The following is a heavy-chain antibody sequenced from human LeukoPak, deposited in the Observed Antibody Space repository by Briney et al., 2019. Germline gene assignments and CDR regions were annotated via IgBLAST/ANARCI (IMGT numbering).Heavy chain of an antibody. CDR3: ATDIVVVPAATGGGGY. J-gene: IGHJ4*02. D-gene: IGHD2-2*01. CDR2: INPNSGGT. CDR1: GYTFTGYY. Sequence: GASVKVSCKASGYTFTGYYMHWVRQAPGQGLEWMGWINPNSGGTNYAQKFQGRVTMTRDTSISTAYKELSRLRSDDTAVYYCATDIVVVPAATGGGGYWGQGTLVTVSS. V-gene: IGHV1-2*02.